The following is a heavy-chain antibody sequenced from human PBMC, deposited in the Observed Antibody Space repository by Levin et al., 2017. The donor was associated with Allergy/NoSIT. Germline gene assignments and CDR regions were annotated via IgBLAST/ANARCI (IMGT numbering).Heavy chain of an antibody. Sequence: SPTLSLPCTVSGGSIRSSSYYWGWIRQPPGKGLEWIGSIYYSGSTYYNPSLKSRVTISVDTSKNQFSLKLSSVTAADTAVYYCARHFDMVRGKYYYYYMDVWGKGTTVTVSS. CDR3: ARHFDMVRGKYYYYYMDV. CDR2: IYYSGST. V-gene: IGHV4-39*01. J-gene: IGHJ6*03. D-gene: IGHD3-10*01. CDR1: GGSIRSSSYY.